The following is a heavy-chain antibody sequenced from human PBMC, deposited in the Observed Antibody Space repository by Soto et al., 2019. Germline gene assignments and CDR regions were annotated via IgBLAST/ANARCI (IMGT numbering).Heavy chain of an antibody. Sequence: ASVKVSCKASGYPFSSFGISWVRQAPGQRLEWMGWISAYNGNRNYAQKFQGRVTMTADTSTNTAYMGLRSLRSDDTAMYYCARDLDLAYYVSGSQMYHWGQGTLVTVSS. J-gene: IGHJ5*02. CDR1: GYPFSSFG. V-gene: IGHV1-18*01. CDR2: ISAYNGNR. CDR3: ARDLDLAYYVSGSQMYH. D-gene: IGHD3-10*01.